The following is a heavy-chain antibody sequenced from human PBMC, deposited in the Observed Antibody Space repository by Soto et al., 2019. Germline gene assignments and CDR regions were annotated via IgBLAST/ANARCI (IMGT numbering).Heavy chain of an antibody. J-gene: IGHJ6*02. V-gene: IGHV4-31*03. CDR2: IYYSGNT. CDR1: GGSIRSGGYY. Sequence: SETLSLTCTVSGGSIRSGGYYWSWVRQNPRRGLEWIGNIYYSGNTYYNPSLKSRLTISVDTSKNQLSLNLSSVTAADTAVYYFARDRLMATAGTARHYFGLDVWGQGTTVTVSS. CDR3: ARDRLMATAGTARHYFGLDV. D-gene: IGHD5-18*01.